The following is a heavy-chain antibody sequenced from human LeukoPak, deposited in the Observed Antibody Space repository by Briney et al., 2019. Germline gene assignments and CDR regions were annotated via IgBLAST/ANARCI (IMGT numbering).Heavy chain of an antibody. V-gene: IGHV3-33*01. CDR3: AGDADPAGEGPDY. CDR1: GFTFSSYG. CDR2: IWYDGSNK. J-gene: IGHJ4*02. Sequence: PGRSLRLSCAASGFTFSSYGMHWVRQAPGKGLEWVAVIWYDGSNKYYADSVKGRFTISRDNSKNTLYLQMNSLRAEDTAVYYCAGDADPAGEGPDYWGQGTLVTVSS. D-gene: IGHD3-10*01.